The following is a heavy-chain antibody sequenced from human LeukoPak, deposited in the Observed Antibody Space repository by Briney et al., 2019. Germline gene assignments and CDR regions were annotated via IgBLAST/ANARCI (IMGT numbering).Heavy chain of an antibody. V-gene: IGHV1-18*01. J-gene: IGHJ4*02. Sequence: ASVKVSCKASGYTFTNFRISWVRQAPGQGLEWMGWISAYNGNTNYAQKFQGRATMTTDTSTTIAYMDLRSLRSDDTAVYYCARDYDILSGHQPIDYWGQGTLVTVSS. CDR3: ARDYDILSGHQPIDY. CDR2: ISAYNGNT. CDR1: GYTFTNFR. D-gene: IGHD3-9*01.